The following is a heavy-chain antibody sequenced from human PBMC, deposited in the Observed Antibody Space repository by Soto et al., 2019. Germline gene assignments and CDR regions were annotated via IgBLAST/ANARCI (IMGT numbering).Heavy chain of an antibody. Sequence: TSETLSLTCTVSGGSISSSSYYWGWIRQPPGKGLEWIGSIYYSGSTYYNPSLKSRVTISVDTSKNQFSLKLSSVTAADTAVYYCARQSRAAAGKRLFDYWGQGTLVTVSS. J-gene: IGHJ4*02. CDR3: ARQSRAAAGKRLFDY. V-gene: IGHV4-39*01. D-gene: IGHD6-13*01. CDR1: GGSISSSSYY. CDR2: IYYSGST.